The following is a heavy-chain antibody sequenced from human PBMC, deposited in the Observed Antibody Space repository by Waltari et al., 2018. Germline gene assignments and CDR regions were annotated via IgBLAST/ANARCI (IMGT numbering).Heavy chain of an antibody. V-gene: IGHV3-7*01. J-gene: IGHJ6*02. D-gene: IGHD3-10*01. CDR2: IKQDGTEK. Sequence: VQLVESGGGVIQSGGSLGLSCAASGFMFGHHWWGWVGQAPGKGLEWVANIKQDGTEKIYVDSVKGRFTILRDNAKNSLFLQMNSLRADDTGVYYCARILCDGSKCYNGLDVWGQGTAVTVSS. CDR1: GFMFGHHW. CDR3: ARILCDGSKCYNGLDV.